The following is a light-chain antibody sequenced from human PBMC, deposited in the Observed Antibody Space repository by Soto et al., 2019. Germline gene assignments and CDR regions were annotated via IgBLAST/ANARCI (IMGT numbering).Light chain of an antibody. J-gene: IGKJ2*02. Sequence: DIQMTQSPSTLSASVGDRVIITCRASQSISNWLAWYQQKPGKVPQLLIYRASSLESGVPSRFSGSGSGTEFTLIINSLQPDDFATYFCQQYNSYPCTFGQGTKLEIK. V-gene: IGKV1-5*03. CDR2: RAS. CDR3: QQYNSYPCT. CDR1: QSISNW.